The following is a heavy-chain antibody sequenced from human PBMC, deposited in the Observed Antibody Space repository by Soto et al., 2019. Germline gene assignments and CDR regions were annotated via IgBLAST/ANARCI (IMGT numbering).Heavy chain of an antibody. V-gene: IGHV1-8*01. Sequence: ASVKVSCKASGYTFTSYDINWVRQATGQELEWMVWMNPNSGNTGYAQKFQGRVTMTRNTSISTAYMELSSLRSEDTAVYYCSRLNYYDSSAYSAFDIWGQGTMVTVSS. CDR3: SRLNYYDSSAYSAFDI. J-gene: IGHJ3*02. CDR1: GYTFTSYD. D-gene: IGHD3-22*01. CDR2: MNPNSGNT.